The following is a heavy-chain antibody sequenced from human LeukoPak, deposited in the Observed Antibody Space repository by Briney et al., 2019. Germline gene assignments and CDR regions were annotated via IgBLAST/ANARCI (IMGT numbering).Heavy chain of an antibody. J-gene: IGHJ6*02. CDR2: IYYSGST. V-gene: IGHV4-59*01. D-gene: IGHD3-10*01. CDR3: ARVNYGSGRPYGMDV. CDR1: GGSISSYY. Sequence: PSETLSLTCTVSGGSISSYYWSWIRQPPGKGLEWIGYIYYSGSTNYNPSLKSRVTISVDTSKNQFSLKLSSVTAADTAVYYCARVNYGSGRPYGMDVWGQGTTVTVSS.